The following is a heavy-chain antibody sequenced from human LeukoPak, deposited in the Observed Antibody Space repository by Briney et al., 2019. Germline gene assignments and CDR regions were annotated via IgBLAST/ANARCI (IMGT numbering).Heavy chain of an antibody. CDR2: ISSSGSTI. Sequence: GSLRLSCAASGFTFSSYEMNWVHQAPGKGLEWVSYISSSGSTIYYADSVKGRFTISRDNAKNTLYLQMNSLRVEDTAIYYCARDPSTLLPTDDSWGQGTLVAVSS. CDR1: GFTFSSYE. D-gene: IGHD2-2*01. CDR3: ARDPSTLLPTDDS. J-gene: IGHJ4*02. V-gene: IGHV3-48*03.